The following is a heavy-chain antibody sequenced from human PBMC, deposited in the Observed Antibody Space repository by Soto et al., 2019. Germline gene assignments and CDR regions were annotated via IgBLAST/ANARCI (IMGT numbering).Heavy chain of an antibody. D-gene: IGHD6-13*01. CDR1: GVTFTSYA. Sequence: GGSLRLSCAASGVTFTSYAMSWVRQAPGKGLEWVSAISGSGGSTYYADSVKGRFTISRDNSKNTLYLQMNSLRAEDTAVYYCAKGSGWYRIDYWGQGTLVTVSS. V-gene: IGHV3-23*01. CDR3: AKGSGWYRIDY. J-gene: IGHJ4*02. CDR2: ISGSGGST.